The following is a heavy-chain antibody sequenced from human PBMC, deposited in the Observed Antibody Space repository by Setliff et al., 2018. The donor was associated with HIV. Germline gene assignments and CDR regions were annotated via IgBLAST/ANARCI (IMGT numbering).Heavy chain of an antibody. CDR2: IGSSSSYI. CDR1: GLTLSSYW. Sequence: GGSLRLSCAASGLTLSSYWMSWVRQAPGKGLEWVSSIGSSSSYIYYADSVKGRFTISRDNAKNSLYLQMNSLRAEDTAVYYCARDRRVIRYFDWSLESPYYYYYYGMDVWGQGTTVTVSS. V-gene: IGHV3-21*01. CDR3: ARDRRVIRYFDWSLESPYYYYYYGMDV. D-gene: IGHD3-9*01. J-gene: IGHJ6*02.